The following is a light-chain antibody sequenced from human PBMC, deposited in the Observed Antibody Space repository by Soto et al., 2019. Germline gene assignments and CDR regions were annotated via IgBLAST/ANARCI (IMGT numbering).Light chain of an antibody. J-gene: IGKJ2*01. CDR1: QSVSSY. V-gene: IGKV3-11*02. Sequence: EIVLTQSPATLSLSPGERATLSCRASQSVSSYLAWYQQKPGQDPRLLIYDASNRATAIPARFSGSGSGRDFTDTISSLDPKDFAVYYFQQARNWPMDTVGKETKLEIK. CDR2: DAS. CDR3: QQARNWPMDT.